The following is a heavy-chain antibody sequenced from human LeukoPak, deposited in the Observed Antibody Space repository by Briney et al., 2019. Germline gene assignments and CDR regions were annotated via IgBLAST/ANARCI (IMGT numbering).Heavy chain of an antibody. V-gene: IGHV3-7*04. CDR2: IRPEGNEK. CDR3: ARGDAFSGDH. CDR1: GFSFTNFW. J-gene: IGHJ4*02. Sequence: GGSLRLSCAVTGFSFTNFWMSWVRPAPGRELEWVANIRPEGNEKYQVASVKGRFTISRDNTKNLLFLQMNGLRVEDTAVYYCARGDAFSGDHWGQGTLVTVSS.